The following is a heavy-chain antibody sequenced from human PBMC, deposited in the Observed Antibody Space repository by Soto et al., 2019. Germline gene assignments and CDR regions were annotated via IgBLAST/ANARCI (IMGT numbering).Heavy chain of an antibody. V-gene: IGHV4-61*01. CDR1: GGSVSSGSYY. D-gene: IGHD6-13*01. Sequence: SETLSLTCTVSGGSVSSGSYYWSWIRQPPGKGLEWIGYIYYSGSTNYNPSLKSRVTISVDTSKNQFSLKLSSVTAADTAVYYCAREIAAADKSRIYYYYGMDVWGQGTTVTVSS. CDR3: AREIAAADKSRIYYYYGMDV. CDR2: IYYSGST. J-gene: IGHJ6*02.